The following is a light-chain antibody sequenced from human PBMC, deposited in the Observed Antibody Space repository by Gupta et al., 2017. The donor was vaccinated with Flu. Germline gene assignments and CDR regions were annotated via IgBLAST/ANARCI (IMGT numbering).Light chain of an antibody. V-gene: IGLV3-21*02. Sequence: SYVLTQPPSVSVAPGQPAKITCAVDHIGRRTVHWDQQRPGQAPNLVLFDDTDRPSGNPGRCSGYISGSTATLTIARVEGGDEADYYCQVWGGDDAVFGGGTKLTVL. CDR2: DDT. J-gene: IGLJ7*01. CDR1: HIGRRT. CDR3: QVWGGDDAV.